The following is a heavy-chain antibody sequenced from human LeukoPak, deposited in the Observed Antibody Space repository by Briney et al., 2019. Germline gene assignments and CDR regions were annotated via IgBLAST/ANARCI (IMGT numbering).Heavy chain of an antibody. D-gene: IGHD3-22*01. J-gene: IGHJ3*02. CDR3: AAVPGSGVVVPTNDAFDI. Sequence: SVKVSCKASGFTFTSSAVQWVRQARGRRLEWIGWIVVGSGNTNYAQKFQERVTITRDMSTSTAYMELSSLRSEDTAVYYCAAVPGSGVVVPTNDAFDIWGQGTMVTVSP. CDR2: IVVGSGNT. V-gene: IGHV1-58*01. CDR1: GFTFTSSA.